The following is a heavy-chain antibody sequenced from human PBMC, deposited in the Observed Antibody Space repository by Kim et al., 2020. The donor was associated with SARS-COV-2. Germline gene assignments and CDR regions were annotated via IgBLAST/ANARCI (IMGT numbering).Heavy chain of an antibody. Sequence: TNYNPSLKSRVTISVDTSKNQFSLKLSSVTAADTAVYYCARLQIFRPFDPWAREPWSPSPQ. J-gene: IGHJ5*02. CDR3: ARLQIFRPFDP. CDR2: T. D-gene: IGHD3-3*01. V-gene: IGHV4-59*01.